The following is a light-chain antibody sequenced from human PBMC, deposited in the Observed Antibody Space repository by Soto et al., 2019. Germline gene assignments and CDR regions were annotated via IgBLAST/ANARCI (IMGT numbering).Light chain of an antibody. CDR2: EVT. CDR1: RSDVGGYNF. J-gene: IGLJ1*01. V-gene: IGLV2-8*01. Sequence: QSVLTQPPSASGSPGQSVTISCTGTRSDVGGYNFVSWCQQHPGKAPKLLIYEVTQRPSGVPDRFSASKSGNTASLTVSGLQAEDEADYYCSSYAGSNMGVFGTGTKVTVL. CDR3: SSYAGSNMGV.